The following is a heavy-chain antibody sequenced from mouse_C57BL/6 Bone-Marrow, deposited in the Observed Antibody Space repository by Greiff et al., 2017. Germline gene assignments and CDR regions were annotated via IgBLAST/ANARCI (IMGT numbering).Heavy chain of an antibody. CDR2: INPNNGGT. CDR3: ARLGAGTEGIPY. V-gene: IGHV1-18*01. Sequence: EVQLQQSGPELVKPGASVKIPCKASGYTFTDYNMDWVKQSHGKSLEWIGDINPNNGGTIYNQKFKGKATLTVDKSSSTAYMELRSLTSEDTAVYYCARLGAGTEGIPYWGQGTLVTVSA. D-gene: IGHD4-1*01. CDR1: GYTFTDYN. J-gene: IGHJ3*01.